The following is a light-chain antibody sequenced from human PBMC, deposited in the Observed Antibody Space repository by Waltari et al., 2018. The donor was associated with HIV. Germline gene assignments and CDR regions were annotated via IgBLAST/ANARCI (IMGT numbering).Light chain of an antibody. J-gene: IGKJ2*01. V-gene: IGKV4-1*01. CDR1: PGVLYSTNNNNY. CDR2: WAS. CDR3: QQYYSTPYT. Sequence: DMVMTQAPESLAVSVGDRATINCKSSPGVLYSTNNNNYIAWYQPNPGQPPKVLIYWASTRESGVPDRVSGSGSGTDVTLTISSLQADDVAVYSCQQYYSTPYTFGQGTKLEIK.